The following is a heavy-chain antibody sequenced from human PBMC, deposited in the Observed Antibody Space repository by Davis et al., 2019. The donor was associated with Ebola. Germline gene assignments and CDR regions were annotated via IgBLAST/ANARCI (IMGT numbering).Heavy chain of an antibody. V-gene: IGHV1-69*06. D-gene: IGHD6-13*01. CDR3: AIPPGYSSSWAFDY. CDR2: IIPVFNTR. CDR1: GGTFFSYG. J-gene: IGHJ4*02. Sequence: AASVKVSCKASGGTFFSYGISWVRQAPGQGLEWLGGIIPVFNTRTNAQRFQGRISITADKSTSTAYMELSSLRSEDTAVYYCAIPPGYSSSWAFDYWGQGTLVTVSS.